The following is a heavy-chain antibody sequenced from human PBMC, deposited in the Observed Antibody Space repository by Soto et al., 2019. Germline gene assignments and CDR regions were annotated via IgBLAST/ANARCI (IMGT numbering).Heavy chain of an antibody. CDR1: GFTFSSYW. V-gene: IGHV3-7*01. CDR3: ARDMDIAAAGTILDV. J-gene: IGHJ6*02. Sequence: PGGSLRLSCAASGFTFSSYWMSWVRQAPGKGLEWVANIKQDGSEKYYVESVKGRFTISRDNAKNSLYLQMNSLRAEDTAVYYCARDMDIAAAGTILDVWGQGTTVTVSS. CDR2: IKQDGSEK. D-gene: IGHD6-13*01.